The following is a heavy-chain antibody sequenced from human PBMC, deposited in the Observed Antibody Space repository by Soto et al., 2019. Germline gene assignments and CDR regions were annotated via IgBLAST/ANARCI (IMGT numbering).Heavy chain of an antibody. V-gene: IGHV3-23*01. CDR1: EFTFSSYA. Sequence: EVQLLESGGGLIQPGGSLRLSCAASEFTFSSYAMSWVRQAPGKGLEWVSTISGSGGSTFYADSVKGRFTISRDNSKTALYLQMNSLRAEDTAIYYCEKDRHTTPYAFDICGQGTICTVSS. CDR2: ISGSGGST. D-gene: IGHD1-1*01. CDR3: EKDRHTTPYAFDI. J-gene: IGHJ3*02.